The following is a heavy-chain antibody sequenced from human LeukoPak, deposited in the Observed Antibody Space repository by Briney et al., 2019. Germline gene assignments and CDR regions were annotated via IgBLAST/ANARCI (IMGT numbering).Heavy chain of an antibody. Sequence: SETLSLTCTVSGGSISSYYWSWIRQPPGEGLEWIGYIYYSGSTNYNPSLKSRVTISVGTSKNQFSLKLSSVTAADTAVYYCARSKDDSSGYYYYWGQGTLVTVSS. CDR2: IYYSGST. J-gene: IGHJ4*02. CDR3: ARSKDDSSGYYYY. V-gene: IGHV4-59*01. D-gene: IGHD3-22*01. CDR1: GGSISSYY.